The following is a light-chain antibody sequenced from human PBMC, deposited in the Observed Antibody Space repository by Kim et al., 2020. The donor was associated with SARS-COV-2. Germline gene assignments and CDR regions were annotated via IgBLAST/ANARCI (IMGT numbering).Light chain of an antibody. J-gene: IGLJ7*01. CDR1: NIGSKS. CDR3: QVWDSSSDHFV. CDR2: YDS. Sequence: SYELTQPPSVSVAPGKTARITCGGNNIGSKSVHWYQQKPGQAPVLVIYYDSDRPSGIPERFSGSNSGDTATLTISTVEVGDEADYYCQVWDSSSDHFVFGDGTQLTVL. V-gene: IGLV3-21*04.